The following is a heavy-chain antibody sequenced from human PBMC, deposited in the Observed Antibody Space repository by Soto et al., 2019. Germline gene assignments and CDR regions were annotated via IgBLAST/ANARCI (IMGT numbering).Heavy chain of an antibody. J-gene: IGHJ6*02. Sequence: LALTCTLSGCSISSSSYYWVWIRQPPGKGLEWIGYVYHNGNAYPKPSLKSRVTISLDGAKNQFSLKMTSVTAADTGLYYCAARPYYYYGLDVCGQGTTVTVSS. CDR2: VYHNGNA. CDR3: AARPYYYYGLDV. CDR1: GCSISSSSYY. V-gene: IGHV4-39*07. D-gene: IGHD3-10*01.